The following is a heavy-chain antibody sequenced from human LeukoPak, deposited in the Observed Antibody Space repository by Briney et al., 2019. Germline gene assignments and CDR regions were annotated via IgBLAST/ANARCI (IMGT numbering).Heavy chain of an antibody. CDR3: AKETLGHMVRGSRRPHFDY. J-gene: IGHJ4*02. CDR1: GFTFSSYA. CDR2: ISGSGGST. V-gene: IGHV3-23*01. Sequence: PGGSLRLSCAASGFTFSSYAMSWVRQAPGKGLEWVSAISGSGGSTYYADSVKGRFTISRDNSKNTLYLQMNSLRAEDTAVYYCAKETLGHMVRGSRRPHFDYWGQGTLVTVSS. D-gene: IGHD3-10*01.